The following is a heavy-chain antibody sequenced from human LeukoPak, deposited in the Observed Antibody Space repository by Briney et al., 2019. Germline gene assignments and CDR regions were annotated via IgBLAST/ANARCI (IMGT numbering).Heavy chain of an antibody. D-gene: IGHD1-26*01. CDR2: IYYSGST. CDR3: ARVPRARSWTGFDY. Sequence: GSLRLSCEASGFTVISNYMSWIRQPPGKGLEWIGYIYYSGSTNYNPSLKSRVTISVDTSKNQFSLKLSSVTAADTAVYYCARVPRARSWTGFDYWGQGTLVTVSS. CDR1: GFTVISNY. J-gene: IGHJ4*02. V-gene: IGHV4-59*02.